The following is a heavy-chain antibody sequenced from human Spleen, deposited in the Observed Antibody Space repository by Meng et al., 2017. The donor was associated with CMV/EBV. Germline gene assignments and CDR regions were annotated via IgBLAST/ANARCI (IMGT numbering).Heavy chain of an antibody. CDR1: YTFTSYG. J-gene: IGHJ4*02. CDR3: ARARIAVAGRKGSYYFDY. CDR2: MNPNSGNT. V-gene: IGHV1-8*03. D-gene: IGHD6-19*01. Sequence: YTFTSYGINWVRQATGQGLEWMGWMNPNSGNTGYAQKFQGRVTITRYTSISTAYMELSSLRSEDTAVYYCARARIAVAGRKGSYYFDYWGQGTLVTVSS.